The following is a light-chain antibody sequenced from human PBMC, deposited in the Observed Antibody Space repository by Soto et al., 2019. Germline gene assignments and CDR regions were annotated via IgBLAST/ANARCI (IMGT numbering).Light chain of an antibody. J-gene: IGKJ1*01. Sequence: DVVMTQSPLSLPVTLGQPASISCRSRQGLVDTDGNTYLNWFQQRPGPSPRRLISQVSNRDSGVPDRFSGSGSATDFTLKISRVEADDVGVYFCMQGTRWPWTFGQGTKVEIK. CDR2: QVS. CDR3: MQGTRWPWT. V-gene: IGKV2-30*01. CDR1: QGLVDTDGNTY.